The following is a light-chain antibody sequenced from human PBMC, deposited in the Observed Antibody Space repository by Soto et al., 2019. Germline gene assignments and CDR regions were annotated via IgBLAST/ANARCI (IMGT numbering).Light chain of an antibody. CDR1: NSNIGSNT. Sequence: QSVLTQPPSASGTPGQRVTISCSGSNSNIGSNTVNWYQQLPGTAPKLLIYNNNQRPSGVPDRFSGSKSATSASLALSGLRSEDEADYYCAAWDDSLRGYVFGTGTKLTVL. V-gene: IGLV1-44*01. CDR2: NNN. CDR3: AAWDDSLRGYV. J-gene: IGLJ1*01.